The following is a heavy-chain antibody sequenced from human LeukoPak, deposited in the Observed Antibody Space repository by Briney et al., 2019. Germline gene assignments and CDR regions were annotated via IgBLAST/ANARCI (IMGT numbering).Heavy chain of an antibody. D-gene: IGHD6-13*01. CDR2: INHSGST. V-gene: IGHV4-34*01. Sequence: PSETLSLTCAVYGGSFSGYYWSWIRQPPGKGLEWIGEINHSGSTNYNPSLKSRVTISVDTSKNQFSLKLSSVTAADTAVYYCARGPSFIAAAGYYYYYYGMDVWGQGTTVTVSS. J-gene: IGHJ6*02. CDR1: GGSFSGYY. CDR3: ARGPSFIAAAGYYYYYYGMDV.